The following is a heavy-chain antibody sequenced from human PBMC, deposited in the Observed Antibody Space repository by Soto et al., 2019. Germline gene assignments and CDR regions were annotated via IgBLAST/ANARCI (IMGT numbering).Heavy chain of an antibody. V-gene: IGHV1-46*01. D-gene: IGHD6-13*01. CDR1: GYIFTNYY. Sequence: QLQLVQSGAEVKKPGASVKVSCKASGYIFTNYYIHWVRQAPGQGLEWMAIINPLPTSGSTNYAQKFQGRVTVTRDTSTITVYMELSSLRSEDTAIYDCARDLAAAAYWGQGTLATVSS. CDR2: INPLPTSGST. J-gene: IGHJ4*02. CDR3: ARDLAAAAY.